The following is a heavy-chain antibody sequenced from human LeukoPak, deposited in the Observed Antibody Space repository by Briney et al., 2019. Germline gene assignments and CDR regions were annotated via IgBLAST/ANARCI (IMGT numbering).Heavy chain of an antibody. CDR1: GCTLPELS. V-gene: IGHV1-24*01. CDR3: ATVLPGYGGNTFDY. D-gene: IGHD4-23*01. Sequence: ASVKVSCKDSGCTLPELSMHWVGQAPGPGRKCMGGFDPEDGETIHAQKFLDRVTMTEDNATDTGYSELSSLISYHPAVYYCATVLPGYGGNTFDYWGQGTLVTVSS. CDR2: FDPEDGET. J-gene: IGHJ4*02.